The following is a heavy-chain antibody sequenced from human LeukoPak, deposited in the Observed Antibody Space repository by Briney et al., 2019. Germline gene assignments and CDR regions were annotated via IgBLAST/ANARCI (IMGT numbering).Heavy chain of an antibody. D-gene: IGHD3-22*01. J-gene: IGHJ5*02. Sequence: GSLRLSCAASGFTFSSYAMHWVRQAPGKGLEWVAVISYDGSNNYYADSVKGRFTMSRDNSKNTLYLQMNSLRAEDTAVYYCARHYYDSSGYYGGGWFDPWGQGTLVTVSS. CDR3: ARHYYDSSGYYGGGWFDP. V-gene: IGHV3-30*04. CDR2: ISYDGSNN. CDR1: GFTFSSYA.